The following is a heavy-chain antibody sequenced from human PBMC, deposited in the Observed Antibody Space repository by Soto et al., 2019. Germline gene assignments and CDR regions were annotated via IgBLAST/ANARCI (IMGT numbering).Heavy chain of an antibody. D-gene: IGHD4-17*01. Sequence: QVTLKESGPALVKPTETLTLTCTVSGFSLTTGKMGVSWIRQPPGQALEWLAHIFSDNERSYSTSLQGRLTISKDTSGSQVVLSMTNVDPVDTATYYCARMNVDSYQFYYAMDVWVQGTTVTVSS. CDR2: IFSDNER. CDR3: ARMNVDSYQFYYAMDV. V-gene: IGHV2-26*01. J-gene: IGHJ6*02. CDR1: GFSLTTGKMG.